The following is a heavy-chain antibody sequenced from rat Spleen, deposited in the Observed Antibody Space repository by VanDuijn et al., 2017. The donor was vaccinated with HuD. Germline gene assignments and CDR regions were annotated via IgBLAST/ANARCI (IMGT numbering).Heavy chain of an antibody. D-gene: IGHD1-12*02. CDR3: ARHRLDFDDGSYYHSRVMDA. J-gene: IGHJ4*01. Sequence: EVQLVESDGGLVQPGRSLKLSCAASGFTFSDYYMAWVSQAPTKGLEWVASISYDGLVPYYRDSVKGRCTISRDNSESTLYLQMDSLRFEDMATYYCARHRLDFDDGSYYHSRVMDAWGQGASVTVSS. CDR2: ISYDGLVP. CDR1: GFTFSDYY. V-gene: IGHV5-29*01.